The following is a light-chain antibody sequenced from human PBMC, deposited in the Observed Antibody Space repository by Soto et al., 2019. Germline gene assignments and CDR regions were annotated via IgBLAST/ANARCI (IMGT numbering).Light chain of an antibody. J-gene: IGKJ1*01. Sequence: DIPMTQSPSTLSASVGDRVTITCRASQSISSWLAWYQQKPGKAPKLLIYDASSLESGVPSRFSGSGSWTGFTLTISSLQPDDFATYYCQQYNSYSRTFGQGTKVEIK. CDR2: DAS. CDR1: QSISSW. CDR3: QQYNSYSRT. V-gene: IGKV1-5*01.